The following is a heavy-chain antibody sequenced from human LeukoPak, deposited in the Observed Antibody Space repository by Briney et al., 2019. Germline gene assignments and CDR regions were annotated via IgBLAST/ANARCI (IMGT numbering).Heavy chain of an antibody. CDR1: GFTFSSFN. CDR2: LKSDGSTA. D-gene: IGHD4-17*01. Sequence: LGGTLRLSCAASGFTFSSFNMHWVRQAPGKGLVWVSRLKSDGSTAMYADSVQGRFTISRGNARNTVHLLMSSLTVEDTGVYYCARGIYGDPVAFDSWGQGALVTVSS. J-gene: IGHJ4*02. V-gene: IGHV3-74*03. CDR3: ARGIYGDPVAFDS.